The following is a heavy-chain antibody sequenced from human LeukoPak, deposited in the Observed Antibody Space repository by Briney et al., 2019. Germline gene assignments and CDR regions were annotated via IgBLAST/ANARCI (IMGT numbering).Heavy chain of an antibody. V-gene: IGHV3-21*01. CDR2: ISSSSSYI. CDR3: ARGLIAAADTFDY. CDR1: GFTFSSHS. D-gene: IGHD6-13*01. Sequence: GGSLRLSCAASGFTFSSHSMNWVRQAPGKGLEWVSSISSSSSYIYYADSVKGRFTISRDNAKNSLYPQMNSLRAEDTAVYYCARGLIAAADTFDYWGQGTLVTVSS. J-gene: IGHJ4*02.